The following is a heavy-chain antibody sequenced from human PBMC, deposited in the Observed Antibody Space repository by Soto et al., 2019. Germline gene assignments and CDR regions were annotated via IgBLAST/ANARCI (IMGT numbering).Heavy chain of an antibody. J-gene: IGHJ4*02. D-gene: IGHD3-22*01. CDR2: MYYSGGA. CDR3: ARYKRMIADY. CDR1: GGSVSGNY. Sequence: PSETLSLTCTVSGGSVSGNYWSWIRQSPGKQLEWIGYMYYSGGANYNPSLKSRVTMSVDTSMNQFSLNLSSVTAADTAIYFCARYKRMIADYWGQGILVTVS. V-gene: IGHV4-59*08.